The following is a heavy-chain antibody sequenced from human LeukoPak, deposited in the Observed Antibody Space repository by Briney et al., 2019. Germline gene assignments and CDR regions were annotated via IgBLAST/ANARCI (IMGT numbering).Heavy chain of an antibody. Sequence: SETLSLTCAVYGVSLSGYYWSWLRQPPGKGLEWVGKINHSVSTNYNPSLNSRVTISLDTSKNQFSLKLSSVTAADTAVYYCARALGYCSSTSCPYYYYVMDVWGQGTTATVS. CDR2: INHSVST. CDR3: ARALGYCSSTSCPYYYYVMDV. CDR1: GVSLSGYY. J-gene: IGHJ6*02. V-gene: IGHV4-34*01. D-gene: IGHD2-2*01.